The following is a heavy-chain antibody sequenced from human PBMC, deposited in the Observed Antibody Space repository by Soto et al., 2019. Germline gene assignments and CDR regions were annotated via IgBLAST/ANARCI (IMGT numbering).Heavy chain of an antibody. CDR2: IYYSGST. CDR1: GGSISSYY. Sequence: SETLSLTCTVSGGSISSYYWRWIRQPPGKGLEWIGYIYYSGSTNYNPSLKSRVTISVDTSKNQFSLKLSSVTAADTSLYYCARRYGSCFDFWSQGTPVTVSS. J-gene: IGHJ4*01. D-gene: IGHD5-18*01. CDR3: ARRYGSCFDF. V-gene: IGHV4-59*08.